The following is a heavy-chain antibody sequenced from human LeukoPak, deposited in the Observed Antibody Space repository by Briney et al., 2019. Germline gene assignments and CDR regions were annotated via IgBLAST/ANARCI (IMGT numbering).Heavy chain of an antibody. V-gene: IGHV3-21*04. Sequence: NPGGSLRLSCAASGFTFSSFTMNWVRQAPGKGLEWVSSISGSGSDMYYAESVKGRFTISRDNAKKSLYLEMNSLRVEDTALYYCAKDMGSSWSRVSFDFWGQGALVTVSP. D-gene: IGHD6-13*01. CDR3: AKDMGSSWSRVSFDF. J-gene: IGHJ4*02. CDR2: ISGSGSDM. CDR1: GFTFSSFT.